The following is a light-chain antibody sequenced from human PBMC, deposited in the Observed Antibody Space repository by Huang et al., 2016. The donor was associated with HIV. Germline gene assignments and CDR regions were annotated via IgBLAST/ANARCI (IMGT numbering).Light chain of an antibody. V-gene: IGKV1-39*01. CDR1: QTLNNY. CDR2: AAS. CDR3: QQTYSAVT. J-gene: IGKJ1*01. Sequence: DIQMTQSPSSLSASVGDRVTITCRASQTLNNYLNWYHQKPGKAPKLLIYAASSLQSGVPSRVSGSRSGTECTLTISSLQLEDFATYYCQQTYSAVTFGQGTKVEIK.